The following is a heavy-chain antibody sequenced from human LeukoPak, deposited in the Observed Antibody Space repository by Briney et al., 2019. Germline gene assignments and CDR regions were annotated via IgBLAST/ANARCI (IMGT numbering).Heavy chain of an antibody. V-gene: IGHV1-69*06. CDR1: GGTFISYA. J-gene: IGHJ3*02. D-gene: IGHD3-10*01. Sequence: SVKVSCKASGGTFISYAISWVRQAPGKGLEWMGGIIPIFGTANYAQKFQGRVTITAVKSTSTAYMELSSLRSEDTAVYYCARDQTYYGSGSDAFDIWGQGTMVTVSS. CDR2: IIPIFGTA. CDR3: ARDQTYYGSGSDAFDI.